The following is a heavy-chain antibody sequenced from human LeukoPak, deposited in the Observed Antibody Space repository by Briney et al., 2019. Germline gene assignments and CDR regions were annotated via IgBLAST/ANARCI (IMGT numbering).Heavy chain of an antibody. CDR2: IYYSGSS. J-gene: IGHJ4*02. Sequence: SETLSLTCTVSGGSISSYYWSWLRQPPGKGLEWIGYIYYSGSSNYNPSLTSRVTISLDASRNQVSLKLYSVTAADTAVYYCARAKKTVAGFFDYWGQGPLVTVSS. CDR1: GGSISSYY. D-gene: IGHD6-19*01. V-gene: IGHV4-59*01. CDR3: ARAKKTVAGFFDY.